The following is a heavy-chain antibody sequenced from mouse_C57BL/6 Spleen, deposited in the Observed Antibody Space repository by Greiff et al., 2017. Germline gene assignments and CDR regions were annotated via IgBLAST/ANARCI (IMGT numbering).Heavy chain of an antibody. V-gene: IGHV1-26*01. J-gene: IGHJ4*01. CDR3: ARGRGSSGYDYAMDY. CDR1: GYTFTDYY. CDR2: INPNNGGT. D-gene: IGHD3-2*02. Sequence: EVQLQQSGPELVKPGASVKISCKASGYTFTDYYMNWVKQSHGKSLEWIGDINPNNGGTSYNQKFKGKATLTVDKSSSTAYMELRSLTSEDSAVYYCARGRGSSGYDYAMDYWGQGTSVTVSS.